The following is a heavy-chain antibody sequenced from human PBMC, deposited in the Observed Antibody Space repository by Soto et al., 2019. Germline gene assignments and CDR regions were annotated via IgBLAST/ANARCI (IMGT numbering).Heavy chain of an antibody. J-gene: IGHJ6*02. CDR1: GGTFSSYA. Sequence: SVKVSCKASGGTFSSYAISWVRQAPGQGLEWMGGIIPIFGTTNYAQKFQGRVTITADKSTSTAYMELSSLRSEDTAVYYCARVRIVVVPAAIPYYGMDVWGQGTTVTVSS. V-gene: IGHV1-69*06. CDR3: ARVRIVVVPAAIPYYGMDV. D-gene: IGHD2-2*01. CDR2: IIPIFGTT.